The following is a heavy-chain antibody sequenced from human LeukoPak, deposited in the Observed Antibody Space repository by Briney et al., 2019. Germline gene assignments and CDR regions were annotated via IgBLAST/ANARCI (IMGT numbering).Heavy chain of an antibody. CDR2: IIPIFGTA. V-gene: IGHV1-69*13. CDR3: ARDQGYDFWSGYRWFDP. Sequence: SVKVSCKASGGTFSSYAISWVRQAPGQGLEWMGGIIPIFGTANYAQKFQGRVTITADESTSTAYMELSSLRSEDTAVYYCARDQGYDFWSGYRWFDPWGQGALVTVSS. D-gene: IGHD3-3*01. CDR1: GGTFSSYA. J-gene: IGHJ5*02.